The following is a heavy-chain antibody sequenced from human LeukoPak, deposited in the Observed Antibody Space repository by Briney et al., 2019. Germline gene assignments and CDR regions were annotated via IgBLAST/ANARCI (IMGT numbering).Heavy chain of an antibody. J-gene: IGHJ6*02. CDR2: ISSSSSYI. V-gene: IGHV3-21*01. CDR3: ARIVVTAPYGMDV. Sequence: GGSLRLSCAASGFTFSSYGVNWVRQAPGKGLEWVSAISSSSSYIYYADSVKGRFTISRDNAKNSLYLQMNSPRAEDTAVYYCARIVVTAPYGMDVWGQGTTVTVSS. CDR1: GFTFSSYG. D-gene: IGHD2-2*01.